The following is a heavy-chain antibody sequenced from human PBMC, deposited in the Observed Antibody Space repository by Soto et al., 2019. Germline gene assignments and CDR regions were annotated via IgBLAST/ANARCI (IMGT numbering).Heavy chain of an antibody. V-gene: IGHV4-59*01. CDR3: AKDYGDFEFIDY. CDR2: IYYSGST. CDR1: GGSISSYY. Sequence: SETLSLTCTVSGGSISSYYWSWIRQPPGKGLEWIGYIYYSGSTNYNPSLKSRVTISVDTSKNQFSLKLSSVTAADTAVYYCAKDYGDFEFIDYWGQGTLVTVSS. D-gene: IGHD4-17*01. J-gene: IGHJ4*02.